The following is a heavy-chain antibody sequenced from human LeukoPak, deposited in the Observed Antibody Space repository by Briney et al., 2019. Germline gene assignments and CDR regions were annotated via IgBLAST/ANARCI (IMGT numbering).Heavy chain of an antibody. CDR1: GFTFSSYA. D-gene: IGHD2-15*01. J-gene: IGHJ3*02. CDR3: ARDRGYCSGGSCRRDAFDI. V-gene: IGHV3-23*01. CDR2: ISGSGGST. Sequence: GGSLRLSCAASGFTFSSYAMSWVRQAPGKGLEWVSTISGSGGSTYYADSVKGRFTISRDNSKNTLYLQMNSLRAEDTAVYYCARDRGYCSGGSCRRDAFDIWGQGTMVTVSS.